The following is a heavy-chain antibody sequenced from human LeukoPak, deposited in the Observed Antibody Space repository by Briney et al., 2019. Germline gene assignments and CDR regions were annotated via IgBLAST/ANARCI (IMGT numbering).Heavy chain of an antibody. CDR3: ARESVMDV. CDR1: GFTFSTYS. V-gene: IGHV3-48*02. J-gene: IGHJ6*02. Sequence: GGSLRLSCAASGFTFSTYSMNWVRQAPGKGLEWLSYISSGSSTIYYADSVRGRFTISRDNVKKSLYLQMNSLRDEDTAVYYCARESVMDVWGQGTTVTVSS. CDR2: ISSGSSTI.